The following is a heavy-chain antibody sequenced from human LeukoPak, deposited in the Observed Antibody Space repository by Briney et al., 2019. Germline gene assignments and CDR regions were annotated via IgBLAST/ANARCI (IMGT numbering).Heavy chain of an antibody. J-gene: IGHJ3*02. D-gene: IGHD2-21*01. CDR1: GFSFSSYA. CDR2: ISNDGSNE. V-gene: IGHV3-30-3*01. CDR3: ARERHFVVVIADAFDI. Sequence: GGSLRLSCAASGFSFSSYAMHWVRQAPGKGLEWVAVISNDGSNEYYADSVKGRFTISRDNSEDTLYLQMNSLRPEDTALYYCARERHFVVVIADAFDIWGQGTMVTVSS.